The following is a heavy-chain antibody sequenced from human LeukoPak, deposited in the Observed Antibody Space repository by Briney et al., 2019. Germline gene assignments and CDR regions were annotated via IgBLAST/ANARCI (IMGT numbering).Heavy chain of an antibody. V-gene: IGHV3-7*04. J-gene: IGHJ4*02. CDR3: ARRHHFGFLDS. CDR2: IKQDGSEK. CDR1: GVMFPSYW. Sequence: GGSLGLSCAASGVMFPSYWMTWVRQAPGKGLEWVANIKQDGSEKYYADSVKGRFTISRDNAKNSVYLQMNSLRAEDTAVYYCARRHHFGFLDSWGQGTLVTVSS. D-gene: IGHD3-10*01.